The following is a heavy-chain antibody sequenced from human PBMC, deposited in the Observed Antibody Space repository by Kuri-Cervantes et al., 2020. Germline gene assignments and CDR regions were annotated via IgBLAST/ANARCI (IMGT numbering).Heavy chain of an antibody. CDR1: GFSLSTSGVG. Sequence: SGPTLVKPTQTLTLTCTFSGFSLSTSGVGVGWIRQPPGKALEWLALIYWDDDKRYGPSLKSRLTITKDTSKNQVVLTMTNMDPVDTATYYCAHRRRYCSNISCYYNWFDPWGQGTLVTVSS. CDR2: IYWDDDK. V-gene: IGHV2-5*05. J-gene: IGHJ5*02. D-gene: IGHD2-2*01. CDR3: AHRRRYCSNISCYYNWFDP.